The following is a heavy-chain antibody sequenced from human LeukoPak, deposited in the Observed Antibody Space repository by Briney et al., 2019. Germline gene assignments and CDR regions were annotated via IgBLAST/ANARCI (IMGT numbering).Heavy chain of an antibody. D-gene: IGHD7-27*01. CDR2: IHHSGST. Sequence: SETLSLTCTVSGGSINSYYWSWIRQPPGQGLEWIGYIHHSGSTSYNPSLKSRVTILVDTSKNQFSLNLSSVTAADTAVYYCARVGTYWGQGTLVTVSS. J-gene: IGHJ4*02. CDR1: GGSINSYY. CDR3: ARVGTY. V-gene: IGHV4-59*12.